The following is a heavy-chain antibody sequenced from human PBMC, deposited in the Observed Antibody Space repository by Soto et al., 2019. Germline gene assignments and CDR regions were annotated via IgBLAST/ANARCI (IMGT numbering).Heavy chain of an antibody. V-gene: IGHV3-30*18. CDR1: GFTFSSYG. J-gene: IGHJ6*02. CDR3: AKDRGPIVVVPAASWVGGGMDV. CDR2: ISYDGSNK. Sequence: QVQLVESGGGVVQPGRSLRLSCAASGFTFSSYGMHWVRQAPGKGLEWVAVISYDGSNKYYADSVKGRFTISRDNSKNTLYLQMNSLRAEDTAVYYCAKDRGPIVVVPAASWVGGGMDVWGQGTTVTVSS. D-gene: IGHD2-2*01.